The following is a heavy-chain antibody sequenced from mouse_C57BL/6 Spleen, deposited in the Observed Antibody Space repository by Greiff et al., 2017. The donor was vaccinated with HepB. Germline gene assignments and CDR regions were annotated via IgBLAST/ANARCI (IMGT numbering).Heavy chain of an antibody. CDR1: GFTFSSYA. CDR2: ISSGGDYI. D-gene: IGHD2-5*01. J-gene: IGHJ4*01. Sequence: EVNVVESGEGLVKPGGSLKLSCAASGFTFSSYAMSWVRQTPEKRLEWVAYISSGGDYIYYADTVKGRFTISRDNARNTLYLQMSSLKSEDTAMYYCTIYYSNYPAAMDYWGQGTSVTVSS. CDR3: TIYYSNYPAAMDY. V-gene: IGHV5-9-1*02.